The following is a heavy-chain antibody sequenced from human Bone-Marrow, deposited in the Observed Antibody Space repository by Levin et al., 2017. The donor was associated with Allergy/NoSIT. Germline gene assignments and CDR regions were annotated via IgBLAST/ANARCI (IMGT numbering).Heavy chain of an antibody. D-gene: IGHD6-19*01. V-gene: IGHV3-33*01. CDR3: ARFIGVLEAFDI. CDR2: IWYDGSEK. J-gene: IGHJ3*02. Sequence: SCAASGFTFSSHGMHWVRQAPGKGLEWVAVIWYDGSEKYYVDSVKGRFTISRDNSKNTLYLQMNSLRAEDTAVYYCARFIGVLEAFDIWGQGTMVTVSS. CDR1: GFTFSSHG.